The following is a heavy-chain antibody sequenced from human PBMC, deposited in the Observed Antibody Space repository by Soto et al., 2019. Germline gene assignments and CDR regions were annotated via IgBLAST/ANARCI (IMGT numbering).Heavy chain of an antibody. CDR2: IYHSGST. CDR1: GVSISSSNW. Sequence: SETLSLTCAVSGVSISSSNWWSWVRQPPGKGLEWIGEIYHSGSTNYNPSLKSRVTISVDKSKNQFSLKLTSVTAADTAVYYCARVSGSYYYGMDVWGQGTTVTVSS. V-gene: IGHV4-4*02. CDR3: ARVSGSYYYGMDV. J-gene: IGHJ6*02. D-gene: IGHD1-26*01.